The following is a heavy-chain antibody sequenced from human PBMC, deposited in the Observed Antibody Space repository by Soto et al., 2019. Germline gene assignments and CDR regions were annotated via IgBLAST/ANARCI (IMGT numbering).Heavy chain of an antibody. CDR1: GYSFTDYW. CDR3: AVWFYSDTSGYKGYYFDY. J-gene: IGHJ4*02. CDR2: IYPGNSDA. D-gene: IGHD3-22*01. V-gene: IGHV5-51*01. Sequence: GESLKISCKGPGYSFTDYWIGWVRQMPGQGLEWMGIIYPGNSDARYSPSFQGQVTISADKSISTAYLRWSSLKASDTAMYYCAVWFYSDTSGYKGYYFDYWGRGTLVTVSS.